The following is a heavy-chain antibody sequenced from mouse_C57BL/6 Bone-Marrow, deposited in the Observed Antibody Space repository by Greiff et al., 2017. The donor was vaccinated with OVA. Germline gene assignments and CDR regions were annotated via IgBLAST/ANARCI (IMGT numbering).Heavy chain of an antibody. D-gene: IGHD2-4*01. CDR1: GFTFSDYG. CDR3: ARLGYDYDVTWFAY. V-gene: IGHV5-17*01. Sequence: EVMLVESGGGLVKPGGSLKLSCAASGFTFSDYGMHWVRQAPEKGLEWVAYISSGSSTIYYADTVKGRFTISRDNAKNTLFLQMTSLRSEDTAMYYCARLGYDYDVTWFAYWAQGTLVTVSA. J-gene: IGHJ3*01. CDR2: ISSGSSTI.